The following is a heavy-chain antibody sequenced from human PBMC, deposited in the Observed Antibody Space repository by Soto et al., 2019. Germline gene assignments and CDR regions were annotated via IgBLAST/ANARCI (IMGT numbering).Heavy chain of an antibody. J-gene: IGHJ4*02. Sequence: QVQLQQWGAGLLKPSETLSLTCAVYSGSFSGYYYSWIRQPPGKGLEWIGETTHGGSTTYRPSLKSRVPMSLDTSKNQFSLKMTSVTAADTAVYYCARGRLFLTPSGLAITYFDYWGQGSLVSVSS. V-gene: IGHV4-34*01. D-gene: IGHD3-3*01. CDR3: ARGRLFLTPSGLAITYFDY. CDR1: SGSFSGYY. CDR2: TTHGGST.